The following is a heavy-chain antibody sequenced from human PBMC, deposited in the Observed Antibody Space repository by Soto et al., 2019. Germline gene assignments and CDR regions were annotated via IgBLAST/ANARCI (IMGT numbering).Heavy chain of an antibody. CDR2: IYYSGSTT. CDR3: VRDGRERQFDY. V-gene: IGHV4-59*01. D-gene: IGHD1-26*01. CDR1: GAAISGYY. Sequence: QVRLQESDPGLVKPSETLSLTCVVSGAAISGYYWSWIRQPPGKGLEWIGFIYYSGSTTNYSPSLKNRVTISVDTSKNIISLRLGSVTAADTAIYYCVRDGRERQFDYWGQGTLVTVSS. J-gene: IGHJ4*02.